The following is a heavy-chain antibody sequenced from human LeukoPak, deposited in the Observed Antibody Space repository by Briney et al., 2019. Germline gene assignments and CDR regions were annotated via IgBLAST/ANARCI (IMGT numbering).Heavy chain of an antibody. CDR1: GYTFIDSY. D-gene: IGHD4-17*01. CDR2: INPNNGDT. V-gene: IGHV1-2*02. Sequence: ASVKVSCKTSGYTFIDSYIHWVRQAPGQGLEWMGWINPNNGDTIYAQKFQDRVKMTRDPSITTAYMELTKLRSDDTAVYYCARPDYDDDDSSGTHDWGQGTLVTVSS. CDR3: ARPDYDDDDSSGTHD. J-gene: IGHJ4*02.